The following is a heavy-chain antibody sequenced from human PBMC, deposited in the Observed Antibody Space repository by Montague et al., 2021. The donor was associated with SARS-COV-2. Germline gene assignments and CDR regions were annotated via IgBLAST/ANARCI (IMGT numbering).Heavy chain of an antibody. CDR3: ARSPEPMIILIITSLNWYFDL. CDR1: GGFISSGGYY. D-gene: IGHD3-22*01. CDR2: IYYSGST. Sequence: TLSLTCTVSGGFISSGGYYWSWVRQHPGKGLEWIGYIYYSGSTYYXXXLERRVTISVDTSKNQFSLKMSSVTAADTAVYYCARSPEPMIILIITSLNWYFDLWGRGTLVTVSS. J-gene: IGHJ2*01. V-gene: IGHV4-31*03.